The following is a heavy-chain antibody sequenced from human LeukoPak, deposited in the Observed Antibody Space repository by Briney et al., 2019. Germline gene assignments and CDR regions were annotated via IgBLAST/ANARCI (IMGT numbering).Heavy chain of an antibody. J-gene: IGHJ5*02. CDR3: ARDLSLPYTPHWFDP. Sequence: PSETLSLTCTVSGYSISSGYYWGWIRQPPGKGLEWIGSIYHSGSTYYNPSLKSRVTISVDTSKNQFSLKLSSVTAADTAVYYCARDLSLPYTPHWFDPWGQGTLVTVSS. CDR2: IYHSGST. V-gene: IGHV4-38-2*02. CDR1: GYSISSGYY. D-gene: IGHD2-2*02.